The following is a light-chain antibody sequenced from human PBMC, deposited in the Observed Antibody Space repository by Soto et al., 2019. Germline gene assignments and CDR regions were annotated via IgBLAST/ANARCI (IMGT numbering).Light chain of an antibody. J-gene: IGKJ1*01. CDR1: QTISSW. Sequence: DIQMTQSPSTLSGPVGDRVTITCRANQTISSWLAWYQQKPGKAPKLLIYKASTLKSGVPSRFSGSGSGTEFTLTISSLQPDDFATYYCQHYNSYSEAFGQGTKVDIK. V-gene: IGKV1-5*03. CDR2: KAS. CDR3: QHYNSYSEA.